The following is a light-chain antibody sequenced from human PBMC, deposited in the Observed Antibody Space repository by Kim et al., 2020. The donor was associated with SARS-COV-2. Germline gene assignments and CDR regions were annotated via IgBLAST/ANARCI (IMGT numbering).Light chain of an antibody. J-gene: IGLJ3*02. CDR2: EGT. V-gene: IGLV2-23*01. CDR1: SSDVEKYNL. CDR3: SSYAGSTWV. Sequence: QTVTLSCTGTSSDVEKYNLVSWDQQRPGKAPKLMIYEGTGRPSGVSHRFSGSKSGNTASLTISGLQAEDEADYYCSSYAGSTWVFGGGTQLTVL.